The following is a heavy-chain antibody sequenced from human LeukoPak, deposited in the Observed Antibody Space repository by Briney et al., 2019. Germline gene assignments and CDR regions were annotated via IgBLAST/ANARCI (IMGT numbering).Heavy chain of an antibody. CDR1: GFTFSSYA. Sequence: PGGSLRLSCSASGFTFSSYAMHWVRQAPGKGLEYVSAISSNGGSTYYADSVKGRFTISRDNSKNTLYLQMSSLRAEDTAVYCCVKGGYYGSGSYYTSFDYWGQGTLVTVSS. CDR2: ISSNGGST. V-gene: IGHV3-64D*06. D-gene: IGHD3-10*01. CDR3: VKGGYYGSGSYYTSFDY. J-gene: IGHJ4*02.